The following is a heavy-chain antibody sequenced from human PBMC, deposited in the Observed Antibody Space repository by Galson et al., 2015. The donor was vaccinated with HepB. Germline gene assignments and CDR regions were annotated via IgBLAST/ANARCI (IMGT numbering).Heavy chain of an antibody. V-gene: IGHV1-3*01. CDR2: INAANGNT. CDR3: AREGGEQWLDGYYGMDV. J-gene: IGHJ6*02. CDR1: GYTFTNYS. Sequence: SVKVSCKASGYTFTNYSMHWVRQAPGQGLEWMGWINAANGNTKFSQKFQGRVTITRDTSASTAYMELSSLRSEDTAVYYCAREGGEQWLDGYYGMDVWGHGTTVTVSS. D-gene: IGHD6-19*01.